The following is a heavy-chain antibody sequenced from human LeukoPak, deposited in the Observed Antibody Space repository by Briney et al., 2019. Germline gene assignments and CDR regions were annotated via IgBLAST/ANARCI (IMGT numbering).Heavy chain of an antibody. CDR1: GFTFTSYS. V-gene: IGHV3-21*01. CDR3: ATKTSGSYPFDY. J-gene: IGHJ4*02. CDR2: ISSSSTPI. D-gene: IGHD1-26*01. Sequence: GRSLRLSCAASGFTFTSYSMKWVRQPPGKGLEWVSSISSSSTPIYYAHSVKGRFTISRDNAKNSLYLQMNSLRAEDTAVYYCATKTSGSYPFDYWGQGTLVTVSS.